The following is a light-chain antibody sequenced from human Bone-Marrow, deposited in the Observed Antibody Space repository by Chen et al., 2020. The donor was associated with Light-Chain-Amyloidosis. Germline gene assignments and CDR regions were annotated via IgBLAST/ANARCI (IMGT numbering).Light chain of an antibody. Sequence: QSALTQPPSASGSPGQSVTISCTGTSSDVGGYTYVSWYQQHPGKAPKLMIYDVSKRPSGFPDRCSGSKSGNTDSLTVSGLQAEDEADYYCSSYAGSNNVVFGGGTKLTVL. CDR3: SSYAGSNNVV. V-gene: IGLV2-8*01. CDR1: SSDVGGYTY. J-gene: IGLJ2*01. CDR2: DVS.